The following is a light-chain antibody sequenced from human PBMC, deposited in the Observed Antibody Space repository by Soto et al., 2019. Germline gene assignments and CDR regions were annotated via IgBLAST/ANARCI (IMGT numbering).Light chain of an antibody. Sequence: EIGLTQSPGTLSLSPGERATLSCRASQSVSSSYLAWYQQKPGQAPRLLIYGASSRATGIPDRFSGSGSGTDFTLTISRLEPEDFAVYYCQQYDSSPLFTFGPGTKVDIK. CDR3: QQYDSSPLFT. CDR1: QSVSSSY. V-gene: IGKV3-20*01. CDR2: GAS. J-gene: IGKJ3*01.